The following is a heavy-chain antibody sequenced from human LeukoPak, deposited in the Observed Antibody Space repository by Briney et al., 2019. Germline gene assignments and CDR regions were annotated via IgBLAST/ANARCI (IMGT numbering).Heavy chain of an antibody. CDR3: ARVLGSEQWLVPDYYYYMDD. V-gene: IGHV4-61*01. J-gene: IGHJ6*03. Sequence: SETLSLTCIVSGYSINSGYYWGWIRQPPGKGLEWIGYIDYSGNTNYNPSLKSRVTISVDTSKKQFSLKLSSVTAADTAVYYCARVLGSEQWLVPDYYYYMDDWGKGTTVTISS. D-gene: IGHD6-19*01. CDR2: IDYSGNT. CDR1: GYSINSGYY.